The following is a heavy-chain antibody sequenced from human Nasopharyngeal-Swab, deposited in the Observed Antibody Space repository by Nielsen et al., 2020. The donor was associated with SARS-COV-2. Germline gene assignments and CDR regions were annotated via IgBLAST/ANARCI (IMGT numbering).Heavy chain of an antibody. V-gene: IGHV1-46*01. J-gene: IGHJ6*02. CDR1: GYTFTTYY. CDR3: ARMMYFHGYDAMDV. D-gene: IGHD3-10*01. Sequence: ASVKVSCKASGYTFTTYYIHWVRQAPGQGLEWMGIINPSGGGTNYAQKFKGRATMTGDTSTGTVYMELTSLTSEDTAVYYCARMMYFHGYDAMDVWGQGTTVTVS. CDR2: INPSGGGT.